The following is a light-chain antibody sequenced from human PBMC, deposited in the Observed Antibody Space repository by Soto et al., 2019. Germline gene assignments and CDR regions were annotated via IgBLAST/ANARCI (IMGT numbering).Light chain of an antibody. CDR1: QSVSSSY. J-gene: IGKJ5*01. V-gene: IGKV3-20*01. Sequence: EIVLTQSPGTLSLSPGERATLSCRGSQSVSSSYLAWYQQKPGQAPRLLIYGASSRATGIPDRFSGSGSGTDFTLIINRLETEDVEIYYCQQYGGSPRITFGQGTRLEI. CDR2: GAS. CDR3: QQYGGSPRIT.